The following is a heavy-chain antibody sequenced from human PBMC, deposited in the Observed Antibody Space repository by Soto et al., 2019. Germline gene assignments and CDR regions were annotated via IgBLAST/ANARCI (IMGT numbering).Heavy chain of an antibody. D-gene: IGHD6-19*01. CDR2: IWYDGSNT. V-gene: IGHV3-33*01. Sequence: GGSLRLSCAASGFIFRSYGMHWVRQAPGKGLEWVAVIWYDGSNTYYADPVKGRFTISRDNSKNTLFLQMNSLRAEDTAVYYCASSAAWGRGTLVTVS. CDR1: GFIFRSYG. CDR3: ASSAA. J-gene: IGHJ5*02.